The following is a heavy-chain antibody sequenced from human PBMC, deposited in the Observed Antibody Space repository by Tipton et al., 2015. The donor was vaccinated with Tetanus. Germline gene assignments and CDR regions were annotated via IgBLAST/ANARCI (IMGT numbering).Heavy chain of an antibody. J-gene: IGHJ4*02. Sequence: TLSLTCSVSGDSVSSGSYYWTWIRQPPGKGLEWIGYIYRTGSTKYNSSLRDRVTIALDTSKNQFSLKLNSVTAADTAVYYCAKVVGWGDYFDSWGQGILVTVSS. D-gene: IGHD1-26*01. V-gene: IGHV4-61*01. CDR1: GDSVSSGSYY. CDR2: IYRTGST. CDR3: AKVVGWGDYFDS.